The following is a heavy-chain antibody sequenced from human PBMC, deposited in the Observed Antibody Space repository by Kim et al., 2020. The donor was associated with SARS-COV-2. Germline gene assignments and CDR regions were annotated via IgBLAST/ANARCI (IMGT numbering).Heavy chain of an antibody. J-gene: IGHJ2*01. CDR3: ARGYYDILTGYAPWYFDL. CDR2: IYYSGST. V-gene: IGHV4-59*01. D-gene: IGHD3-9*01. Sequence: SETLSLTCTVSGGSISSYYWSWIRQPPGKGLEWIGYIYYSGSTNYNPSLKSRVTISVDTSKNQFSLKLSSVTAADTAVYYCARGYYDILTGYAPWYFDLWGRGTLVTVSS. CDR1: GGSISSYY.